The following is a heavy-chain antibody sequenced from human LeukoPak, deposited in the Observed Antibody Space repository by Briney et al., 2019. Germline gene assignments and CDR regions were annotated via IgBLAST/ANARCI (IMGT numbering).Heavy chain of an antibody. D-gene: IGHD3-9*01. J-gene: IGHJ3*02. CDR3: ATQVLRYFGGAFDI. V-gene: IGHV4-39*01. Sequence: SETLSLTCAVYGGSFSSYYWGWIRQPPGKGLEWIGSIYYSGSTYYNPSLKSRVTISVDTSKNQFSLKLSSVTAADTAVYYCATQVLRYFGGAFDIWGQGTMVTVSS. CDR2: IYYSGST. CDR1: GGSFSSYY.